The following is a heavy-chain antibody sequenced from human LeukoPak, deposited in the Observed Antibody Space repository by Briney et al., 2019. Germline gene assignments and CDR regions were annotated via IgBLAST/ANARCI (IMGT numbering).Heavy chain of an antibody. V-gene: IGHV3-21*01. CDR3: ARAMAAANSGIDY. D-gene: IGHD6-13*01. J-gene: IGHJ4*02. Sequence: GGSLRLSCAASGFTFSSYTMNWVRQAPGKGLEWVSSISSSGSYIYYADSVKGRFTISRDNAKNSLYLQLNSLRAEDTAVSSCARAMAAANSGIDYWGQGTLVTVSS. CDR1: GFTFSSYT. CDR2: ISSSGSYI.